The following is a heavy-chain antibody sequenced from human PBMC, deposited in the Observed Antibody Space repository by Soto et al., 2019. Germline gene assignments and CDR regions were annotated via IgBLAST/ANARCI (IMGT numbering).Heavy chain of an antibody. CDR2: IYYSGST. J-gene: IGHJ5*02. Sequence: PSETLSLTCTVSGGSISSYYWSWIRQPPGKGLEWIGYIYYSGSTNYNPSLKSRVTISVDTSKNQFSLKLSSVTAADTAVYYCARDSHDYGDFNWFDPWGQGTLVTVSS. V-gene: IGHV4-59*01. D-gene: IGHD4-17*01. CDR1: GGSISSYY. CDR3: ARDSHDYGDFNWFDP.